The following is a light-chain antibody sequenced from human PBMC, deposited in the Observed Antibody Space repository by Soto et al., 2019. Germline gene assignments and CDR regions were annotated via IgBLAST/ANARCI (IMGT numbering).Light chain of an antibody. Sequence: QSALTQPPSASGSPGQSGTISCTGTSSDVGGYNYVSWYQQHPGKAPKLMIYEVSKRPSGVPDRFSGSKSGNTASLTVSGLQAEDEADYYCSSYAGSSWVFGGGTKVTVL. V-gene: IGLV2-8*01. CDR2: EVS. CDR3: SSYAGSSWV. J-gene: IGLJ2*01. CDR1: SSDVGGYNY.